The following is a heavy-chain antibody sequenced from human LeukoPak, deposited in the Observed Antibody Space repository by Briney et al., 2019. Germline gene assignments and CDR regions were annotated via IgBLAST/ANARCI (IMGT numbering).Heavy chain of an antibody. CDR1: GGSMNTYY. D-gene: IGHD3-3*01. Sequence: PSETLSLTCTVSGGSMNTYYWSWIRQPPEKGLEWIGYIYYSGSTDYNPSLKSRVTMSVDTSKSQFSLGLRSVTAADTAVYYCARVPEDFWSGYYYYYYMDVWGKGTTVTVSS. V-gene: IGHV4-59*01. CDR3: ARVPEDFWSGYYYYYYMDV. CDR2: IYYSGST. J-gene: IGHJ6*03.